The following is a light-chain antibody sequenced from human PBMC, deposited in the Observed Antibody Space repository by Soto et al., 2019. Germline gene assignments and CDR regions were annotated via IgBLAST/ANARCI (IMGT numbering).Light chain of an antibody. J-gene: IGKJ1*01. CDR3: QQSYSRVT. CDR1: QSISSY. V-gene: IGKV1-39*01. CDR2: AAS. Sequence: DIQMTQSPSSLSASVGDGVTITCRASQSISSYVSWYQQKPGKAPKLLIHAASRLQSGVPSRFSGSRSGTDFTLTISSLQPEDFATYYCQQSYSRVTFGQRTKVDI.